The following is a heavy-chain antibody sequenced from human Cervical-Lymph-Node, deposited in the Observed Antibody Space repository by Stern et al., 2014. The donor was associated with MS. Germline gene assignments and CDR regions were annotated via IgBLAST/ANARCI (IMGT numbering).Heavy chain of an antibody. J-gene: IGHJ4*02. CDR1: GFTVSRDY. Sequence: EVQLVESGGGVIQPGGTLRLSCTASGFTVSRDYMTWVRQAPGKGLEWVSLRTNVVSTFNTDSVKGRFTISRDDSKNAVYLHMTSLRAEDTAMYYCARDTSSPERSDWWGQGTLVTVSS. V-gene: IGHV3-53*01. CDR2: RTNVVST. D-gene: IGHD1-14*01. CDR3: ARDTSSPERSDW.